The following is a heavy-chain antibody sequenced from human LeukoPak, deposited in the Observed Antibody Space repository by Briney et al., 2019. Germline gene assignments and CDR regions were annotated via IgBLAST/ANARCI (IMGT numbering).Heavy chain of an antibody. V-gene: IGHV3-73*01. D-gene: IGHD1-1*01. Sequence: VGSLRLSCAASGFTFSGSTMHWVRQASGKGLEWVARIRTKADNYAPAYAASVTGRFTISRDDSQNMAYLQMNSLKIEDTARYYCASGPTVWTEYFQHWGQGILLTVSS. CDR3: ASGPTVWTEYFQH. J-gene: IGHJ1*01. CDR1: GFTFSGST. CDR2: IRTKADNYAP.